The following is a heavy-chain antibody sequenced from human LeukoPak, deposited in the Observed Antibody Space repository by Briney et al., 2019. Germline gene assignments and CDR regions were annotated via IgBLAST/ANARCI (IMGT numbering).Heavy chain of an antibody. CDR3: ARPPRGFGFDY. Sequence: PGGSLRLSCAASGLSFSSYWMHWVRQGPGKGLVWVSRINGDGTSTSYADSVKGRFTISRDNARNTVYLQMNSLRVEDTAVYYCARPPRGFGFDYWGLGTLVTVSS. D-gene: IGHD3-10*01. CDR2: INGDGTST. V-gene: IGHV3-74*01. J-gene: IGHJ4*02. CDR1: GLSFSSYW.